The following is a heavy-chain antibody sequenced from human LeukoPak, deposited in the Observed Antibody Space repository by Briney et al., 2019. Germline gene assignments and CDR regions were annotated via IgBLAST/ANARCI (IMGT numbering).Heavy chain of an antibody. Sequence: ASVKVSCKASGYTFTDYYIHWVRQAPGQGLEWMGWINANSGGTNYAQKFQGRVTMTRDTSITTAYMELKRLRSDDTAVFYCARGPFRNVDTAMIASRFDPWGQGTLVTASS. CDR1: GYTFTDYY. V-gene: IGHV1-2*02. CDR3: ARGPFRNVDTAMIASRFDP. J-gene: IGHJ5*02. CDR2: INANSGGT. D-gene: IGHD5-18*01.